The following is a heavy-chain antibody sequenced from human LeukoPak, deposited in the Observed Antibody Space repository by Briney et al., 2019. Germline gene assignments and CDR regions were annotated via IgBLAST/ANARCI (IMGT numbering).Heavy chain of an antibody. CDR2: ISWNSRNI. V-gene: IGHV3-9*01. D-gene: IGHD6-13*01. Sequence: GGSLRLSCAASGFTFQDYAVHWVRQAPGKGLEWVSCISWNSRNIAYADSVKGRFTISRDNAKNSLYLQMNSLRAEDTAVYYCARDLAAAGVLGAFDIWGQGTMVTVSS. CDR1: GFTFQDYA. J-gene: IGHJ3*02. CDR3: ARDLAAAGVLGAFDI.